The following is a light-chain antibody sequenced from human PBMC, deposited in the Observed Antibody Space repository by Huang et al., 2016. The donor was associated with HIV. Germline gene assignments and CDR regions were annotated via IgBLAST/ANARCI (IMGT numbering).Light chain of an antibody. CDR1: QNVRNN. J-gene: IGKJ4*01. Sequence: EIMMTQSPATLSVSPGGRATLSCRASQNVRNNLAWYQQKTGQAPRLLIYETSTRASGIPASFSGSGSATDFTLTISGLQSEDFAIYYCQQYDKWPPGLTFGGGTKVEI. CDR3: QQYDKWPPGLT. V-gene: IGKV3D-15*01. CDR2: ETS.